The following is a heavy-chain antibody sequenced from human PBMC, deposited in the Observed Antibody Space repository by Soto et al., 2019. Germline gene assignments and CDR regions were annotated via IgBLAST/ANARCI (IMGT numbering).Heavy chain of an antibody. J-gene: IGHJ6*02. CDR1: GGSISSSSYY. CDR2: IYYSGST. D-gene: IGHD3-16*01. CDR3: ARPSQVGDRPYYYYYGMDV. Sequence: SETLSLTCTVSGGSISSSSYYWGWIRQPPGQGLAWIGSIYYSGSTYYNPSLKSRVTISVDTSKNQFSLKLSPVTAPDTAVYYCARPSQVGDRPYYYYYGMDVWGQGTTVTVSS. V-gene: IGHV4-39*01.